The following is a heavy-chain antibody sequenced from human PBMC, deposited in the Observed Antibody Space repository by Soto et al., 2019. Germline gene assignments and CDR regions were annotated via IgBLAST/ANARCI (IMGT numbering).Heavy chain of an antibody. Sequence: SETLSLTCTDSGGSLSDYYWTWIRQPPGKGLEWLGYIHYSGSTNYNPSLKSRVTISVDTSKNQFSLKLRSVTAADTAMYPCARGGIAARKGRWFDPWGHVAPVTVS. CDR1: GGSLSDYY. J-gene: IGHJ5*02. D-gene: IGHD6-6*01. CDR3: ARGGIAARKGRWFDP. CDR2: IHYSGST. V-gene: IGHV4-59*01.